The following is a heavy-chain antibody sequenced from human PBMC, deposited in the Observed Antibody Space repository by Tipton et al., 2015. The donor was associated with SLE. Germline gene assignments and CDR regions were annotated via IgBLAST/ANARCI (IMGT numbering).Heavy chain of an antibody. D-gene: IGHD6-6*01. CDR2: ISYDGSNK. CDR3: ARVIAAPPYGMDV. J-gene: IGHJ6*02. V-gene: IGHV3-30*04. CDR1: GFTFSNYA. Sequence: RSLRLSCAASGFTFSNYAMHWVRQAPGKGLEWVTFISYDGSNKYYGDSVKGRFTISRDNSKNTLYLQMNSLRAEDTAVYYCARVIAAPPYGMDVWGQGTTVTVSS.